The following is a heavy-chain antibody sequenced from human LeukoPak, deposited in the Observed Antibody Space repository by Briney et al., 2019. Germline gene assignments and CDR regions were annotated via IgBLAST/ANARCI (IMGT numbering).Heavy chain of an antibody. CDR3: ARGPAFWELLFDY. J-gene: IGHJ4*02. D-gene: IGHD1-26*01. CDR1: GYTFTGYY. Sequence: APVKVSCKASGYTFTGYYMHWVRQAPGQGLEWMGWINPNSGGTNYAQKFQGRVTMTRDTSSTAYMELSRLRSDDTAVYYCARGPAFWELLFDYWGQGTLVTVSS. CDR2: INPNSGGT. V-gene: IGHV1-2*02.